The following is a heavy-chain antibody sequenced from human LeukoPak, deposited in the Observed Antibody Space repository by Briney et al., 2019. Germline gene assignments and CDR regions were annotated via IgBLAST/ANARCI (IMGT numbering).Heavy chain of an antibody. Sequence: PETLSLTCAVYGGSFSGYYWSWIRQPPGKGLEWIGEINHSGSTNYNPSLKSRVTISVDTSKNQFSLKLSSVTAADTAVYYCARGRRYGYGPRNFDYWGQGTLVTVSS. CDR2: INHSGST. D-gene: IGHD6-13*01. J-gene: IGHJ4*02. CDR1: GGSFSGYY. CDR3: ARGRRYGYGPRNFDY. V-gene: IGHV4-34*01.